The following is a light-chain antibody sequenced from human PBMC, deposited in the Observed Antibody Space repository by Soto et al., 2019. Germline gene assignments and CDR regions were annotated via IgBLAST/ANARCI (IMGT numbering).Light chain of an antibody. Sequence: QSVLTQPASVSGSPGQSITISCTGTSGDVGSYNFVSWYQQHPGKAPKLMIYDVTNRPSGVSSRFSGSKSGNTASLTISGLQAEDEADYYCSSYTSNNLYVFGTGTKVTVL. J-gene: IGLJ1*01. CDR1: SGDVGSYNF. CDR2: DVT. V-gene: IGLV2-14*01. CDR3: SSYTSNNLYV.